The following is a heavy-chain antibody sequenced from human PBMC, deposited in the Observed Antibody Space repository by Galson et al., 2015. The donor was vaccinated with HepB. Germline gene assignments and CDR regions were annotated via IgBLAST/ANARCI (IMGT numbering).Heavy chain of an antibody. CDR2: ISTTGTSI. J-gene: IGHJ5*02. D-gene: IGHD4-17*01. V-gene: IGHV3-48*04. CDR3: ARDLYGDYNWFDP. Sequence: SLRLSCAASGFDFSTYVMNWVRQAPGKGLEWISYISTTGTSIYYADSVKGRFTISRDNAKNSLYLQMNSLRAEDTAVYYCARDLYGDYNWFDPWGQGTLVTVSS. CDR1: GFDFSTYV.